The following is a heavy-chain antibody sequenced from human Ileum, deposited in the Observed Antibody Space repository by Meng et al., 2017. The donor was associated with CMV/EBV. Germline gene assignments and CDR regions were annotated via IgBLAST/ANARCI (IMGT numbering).Heavy chain of an antibody. V-gene: IGHV4-30-4*08. CDR2: IYYSGST. Sequence: QVPLPEPGPGLVKPSQTLSLTCTVSGGSISSGDYYWSWIRQPPGKGLEWIGYIYYSGSTYYNPSLKSRVTISVDTSKNQFSLKLRSVTATDSAVYYCVRQVVAASFDYWGQGALVTVSS. CDR3: VRQVVAASFDY. J-gene: IGHJ4*02. D-gene: IGHD2-15*01. CDR1: GGSISSGDYY.